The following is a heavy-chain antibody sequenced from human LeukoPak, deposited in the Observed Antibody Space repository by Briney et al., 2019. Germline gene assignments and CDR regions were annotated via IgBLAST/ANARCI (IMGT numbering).Heavy chain of an antibody. D-gene: IGHD6-19*01. V-gene: IGHV3-30*02. CDR3: AKDQANGGWLVDVDY. J-gene: IGHJ4*02. CDR1: GFTFSSYG. CDR2: IRYDGSNK. Sequence: PGGSLRLSCAASGFTFSSYGMHWVRQAPGKGLEWVAFIRYDGSNKYYADSVKGRFTISRDNSKNTLYLQMNSLRAEDTAVYYCAKDQANGGWLVDVDYWGQGTLVTVSS.